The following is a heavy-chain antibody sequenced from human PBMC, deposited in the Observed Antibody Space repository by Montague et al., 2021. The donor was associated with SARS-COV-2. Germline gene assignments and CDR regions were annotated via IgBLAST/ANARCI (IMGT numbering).Heavy chain of an antibody. CDR1: GGSISGYY. D-gene: IGHD2-8*01. V-gene: IGHV4-59*01. CDR3: ARSAMYAGPSNWFDS. Sequence: SETLSLTCTVSGGSISGYYWSRIRQPPGKGLEWIGYMYSGGRSNHNPSLTSRVTLSVDTSKNLFPLKLNSVCAADTDVYYCARSAMYAGPSNWFDSWGQGTLVTVSS. CDR2: MYSGGRS. J-gene: IGHJ5*01.